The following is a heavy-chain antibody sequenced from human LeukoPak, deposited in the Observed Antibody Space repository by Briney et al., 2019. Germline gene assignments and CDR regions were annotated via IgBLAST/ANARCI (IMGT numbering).Heavy chain of an antibody. CDR1: GFTFSSYS. V-gene: IGHV3-21*01. Sequence: SGGSLRLSCAASGFTFSSYSMNWVRQAPGKGLEWVSSISSSSSYIYYADSVKGRFTASRDNAKNSLYLQMNSLRAEDTAVYYCATPAAGPRAEYFQHWGQGTLVTVSS. J-gene: IGHJ1*01. CDR3: ATPAAGPRAEYFQH. CDR2: ISSSSSYI. D-gene: IGHD6-13*01.